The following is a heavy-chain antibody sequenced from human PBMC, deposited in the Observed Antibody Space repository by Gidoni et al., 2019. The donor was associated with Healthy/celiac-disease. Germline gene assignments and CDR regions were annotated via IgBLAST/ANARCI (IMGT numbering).Heavy chain of an antibody. CDR1: GFTFSNAG. D-gene: IGHD3-3*01. Sequence: EVQLVESGGGLVKPGGSLRLSCAASGFTFSNAGMSWVRQAPGKGLEWVGRIKSKTDGGTTDYAAPVKGRFTISRDDSKNTLYLQMNSLKTEDTAVYYCTTDVGDYDFWSGPPGIDYWGQGTLVTVSS. CDR3: TTDVGDYDFWSGPPGIDY. J-gene: IGHJ4*02. V-gene: IGHV3-15*01. CDR2: IKSKTDGGTT.